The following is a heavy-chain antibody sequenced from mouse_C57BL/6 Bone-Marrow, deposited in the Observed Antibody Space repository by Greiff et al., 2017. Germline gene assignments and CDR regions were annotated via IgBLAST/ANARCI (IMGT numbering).Heavy chain of an antibody. J-gene: IGHJ2*01. CDR3: ASTFDFGY. V-gene: IGHV5-4*03. CDR2: ISDGGSYT. CDR1: GFTFSSYA. Sequence: EVMLVESGGGLVKPGGSLKLSCAASGFTFSSYAMSWVRQTPEKRLEWVATISDGGSYTYYPDNVQGRFTISRDNAKNNLYLQMSHLKSEDTAMYYCASTFDFGYWGQGTTLPVS.